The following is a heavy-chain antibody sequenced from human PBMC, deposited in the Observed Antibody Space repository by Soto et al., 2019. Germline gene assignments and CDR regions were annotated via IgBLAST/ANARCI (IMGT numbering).Heavy chain of an antibody. Sequence: GGSLRLSCAASGFTFSSYAMSWVRQAPGKGLEWVSAISGSGGSTYYADSVKGRFTISRDNSKNTLYLQMNSLRAEDTAVYYGARTSTGYGYGDFWGHGILVTVSS. CDR2: ISGSGGST. J-gene: IGHJ4*01. D-gene: IGHD4-17*01. CDR3: ARTSTGYGYGDF. V-gene: IGHV3-23*01. CDR1: GFTFSSYA.